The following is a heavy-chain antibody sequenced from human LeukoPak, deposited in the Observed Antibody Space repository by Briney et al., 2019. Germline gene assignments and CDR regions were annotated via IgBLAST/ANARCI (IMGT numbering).Heavy chain of an antibody. D-gene: IGHD3-3*01. Sequence: PSETLSLTCTVSGGSISNYYWSCIRQPPGKGLEWIGYVYFIGSTYYNPYLKSRVTISVDTSKNQFSLKLGSVTAADTAVYYCARGFLEWPTQDVFDIWGQGTMVTVSS. CDR3: ARGFLEWPTQDVFDI. V-gene: IGHV4-59*01. CDR2: VYFIGST. J-gene: IGHJ3*02. CDR1: GGSISNYY.